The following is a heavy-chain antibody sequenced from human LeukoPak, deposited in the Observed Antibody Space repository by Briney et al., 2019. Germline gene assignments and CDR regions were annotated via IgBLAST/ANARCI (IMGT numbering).Heavy chain of an antibody. V-gene: IGHV3-30*04. CDR3: VRDRDSTGYYDY. CDR1: GFTFSNYP. CDR2: VSDDGNNI. J-gene: IGHJ4*02. D-gene: IGHD3-22*01. Sequence: GRSLRLSCAASGFTFSNYPMHWVRQAPGKGLEWVAVVSDDGNNIYYADSVKGRFTISRDNSKNTLYLQTNSLRAEDTALYYCVRDRDSTGYYDYWGQGTLVTVSS.